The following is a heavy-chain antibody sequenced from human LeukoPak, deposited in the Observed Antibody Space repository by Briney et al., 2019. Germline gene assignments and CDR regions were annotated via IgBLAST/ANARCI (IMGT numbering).Heavy chain of an antibody. Sequence: QAGGSLRLSCAASGFTFSSYAMSWVRQAPGKGLEWVSAISGSGGSTYYADSVKGRFTISRDNSKNTLYLQMNSLRAEDTAVYYCAKGRVQLWFDYYDSSGYFDYWGQGTLVTVSS. CDR3: AKGRVQLWFDYYDSSGYFDY. J-gene: IGHJ4*02. D-gene: IGHD3-22*01. CDR1: GFTFSSYA. CDR2: ISGSGGST. V-gene: IGHV3-23*01.